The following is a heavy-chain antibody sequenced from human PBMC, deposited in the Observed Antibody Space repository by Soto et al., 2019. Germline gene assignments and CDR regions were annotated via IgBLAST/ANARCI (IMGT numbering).Heavy chain of an antibody. Sequence: GASVKVSCKASGGTFSSYAISWVRQAPGQGLEWMGGIIPIFGTANYAQKFQGRVTITADESTSTAYMELSSLRSEDTAVYYCARGAKRFRIRAWGGTYYYYGMDVWGQGTTVTVSS. J-gene: IGHJ6*02. V-gene: IGHV1-69*13. CDR3: ARGAKRFRIRAWGGTYYYYGMDV. CDR2: IIPIFGTA. D-gene: IGHD3-16*01. CDR1: GGTFSSYA.